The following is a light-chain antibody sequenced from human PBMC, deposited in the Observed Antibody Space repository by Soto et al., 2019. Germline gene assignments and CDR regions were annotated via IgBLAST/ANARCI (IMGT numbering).Light chain of an antibody. V-gene: IGLV2-14*01. CDR1: SSDVGGYNY. CDR3: SSSTSSSTLV. Sequence: QSALTQPASVSGSPGQSITISCTGTSSDVGGYNYVSWYQQHPGKAPKLMIYEVSNRPSGVSNRFSGSKSGNTASLTISGLQDEDEDDYYCSSSTSSSTLVFGGGTKLTVL. CDR2: EVS. J-gene: IGLJ2*01.